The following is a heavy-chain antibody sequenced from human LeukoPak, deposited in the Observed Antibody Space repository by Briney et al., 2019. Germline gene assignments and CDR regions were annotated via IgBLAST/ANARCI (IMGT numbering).Heavy chain of an antibody. J-gene: IGHJ6*02. CDR2: VWPDGSDK. Sequence: PGGSLRLSCAASGFSFSVYGMHWVRQAPGRGLEWVAVVWPDGSDKYYADSVKGRLTISRDNSKNTLSLQMNSLRAEDTAVYYCAREYCSGGNCLYFYGMDVWGQGTTVTVSS. CDR1: GFSFSVYG. D-gene: IGHD2-15*01. V-gene: IGHV3-33*01. CDR3: AREYCSGGNCLYFYGMDV.